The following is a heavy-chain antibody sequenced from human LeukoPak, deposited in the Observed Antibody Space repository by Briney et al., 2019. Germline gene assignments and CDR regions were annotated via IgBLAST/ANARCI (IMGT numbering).Heavy chain of an antibody. CDR2: ISSSSSYI. V-gene: IGHV3-21*01. Sequence: ETLSLTCAVYGGSFSGYYWSWIRQAPGKGLEWVSSISSSSSYIYYADSVKGRFTISRDNAKNSLYLQMNSLRAEDTAVYYCARDSSSWQSDYFDYWGQGTLVTVSS. CDR1: GGSFSGYY. CDR3: ARDSSSWQSDYFDY. J-gene: IGHJ4*02. D-gene: IGHD6-13*01.